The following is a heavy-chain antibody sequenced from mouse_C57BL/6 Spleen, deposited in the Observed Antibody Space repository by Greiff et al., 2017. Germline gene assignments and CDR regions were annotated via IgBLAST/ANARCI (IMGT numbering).Heavy chain of an antibody. CDR2: INPNNGGT. Sequence: EVQLQQSGPELVKPGASVKISCKASGYTFTDYYMNWVKQSHGKSLEWIGDINPNNGGTSYNQKFKGKATFTVDKSSSTAYMELLSLTSEDSAVYYCARSEGIYDGYLYYFDYWGQGTTLTVSS. D-gene: IGHD2-3*01. J-gene: IGHJ2*01. CDR1: GYTFTDYY. V-gene: IGHV1-26*01. CDR3: ARSEGIYDGYLYYFDY.